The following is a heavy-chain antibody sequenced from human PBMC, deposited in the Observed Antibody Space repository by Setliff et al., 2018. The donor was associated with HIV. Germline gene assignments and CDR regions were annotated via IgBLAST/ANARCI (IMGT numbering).Heavy chain of an antibody. CDR2: IHTSGRT. CDR3: SRAAYDAVDWLDP. D-gene: IGHD1-1*01. J-gene: IGHJ5*02. Sequence: LRETLSLTCAVSSESIVSYYWNWIRQPPGRGLEWIGYIHTSGRTKYNPSLKSRLTILVDTSKKQFSLRLTSVTAADTAVYYCSRAAYDAVDWLDPWGQGTLVTVSS. V-gene: IGHV4-4*08. CDR1: SESIVSYY.